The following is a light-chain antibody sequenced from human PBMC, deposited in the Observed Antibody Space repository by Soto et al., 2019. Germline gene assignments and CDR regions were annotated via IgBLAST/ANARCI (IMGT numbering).Light chain of an antibody. Sequence: QSVLTQPASVSGSPGQSITISCTGTSSDVGGYNYVSWYQQHPGKAPKLMIYDVSNRPSGVSNRFSGSKSGNTASLTISGLQAEDEADYYCSSYTSSSTLWKFGGGTKVTVL. V-gene: IGLV2-14*01. CDR3: SSYTSSSTLWK. CDR1: SSDVGGYNY. CDR2: DVS. J-gene: IGLJ2*01.